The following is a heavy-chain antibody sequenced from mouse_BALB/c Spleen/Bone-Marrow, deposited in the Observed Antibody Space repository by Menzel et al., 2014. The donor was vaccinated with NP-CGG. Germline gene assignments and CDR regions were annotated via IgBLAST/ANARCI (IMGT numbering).Heavy chain of an antibody. CDR2: IDPANGNT. J-gene: IGHJ3*01. D-gene: IGHD1-1*01. V-gene: IGHV14-3*02. CDR1: GFNFXDTY. Sequence: VQLQQSGAELVKPGASVKLSCTASGFNFXDTYMHWVKQRPEQGLEWIGRIDPANGNTKYDPKLQGKATITADTSSNTANLQLSSLASEDADVYYCAMYYYGSSLFDYWGQGTLVTVSA. CDR3: AMYYYGSSLFDY.